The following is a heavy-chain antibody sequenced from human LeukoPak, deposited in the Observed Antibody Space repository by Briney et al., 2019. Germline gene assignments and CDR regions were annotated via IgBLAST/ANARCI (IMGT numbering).Heavy chain of an antibody. CDR2: ISSSSSYT. CDR3: ARDRDCSGGSCYSVGFDY. D-gene: IGHD2-15*01. J-gene: IGHJ4*02. CDR1: GFTFSDYY. V-gene: IGHV3-11*06. Sequence: GGSLRLSCAASGFTFSDYYMSWIRQAPGKGLEWVSYISSSSSYTNYADSVKGRFTISRDNAKNSLYLQMNSLGAEDTAVYYCARDRDCSGGSCYSVGFDYWGQGTLVTVSS.